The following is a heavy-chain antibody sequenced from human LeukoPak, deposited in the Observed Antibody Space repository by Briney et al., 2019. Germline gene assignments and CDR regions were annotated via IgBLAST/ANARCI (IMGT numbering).Heavy chain of an antibody. CDR1: GGSTINYF. J-gene: IGHJ4*02. Sequence: KPSETLSLTCTVSGGSTINYFRSWIRQPAGKGLEWIGHTYSSGTTHYNPSLNNRVTISLDTSKSQFSLHLDSVTAADTAVYYCARAEGSGSGAYTLDYWGQGSLVTVSS. D-gene: IGHD3-10*01. CDR3: ARAEGSGSGAYTLDY. CDR2: TYSSGTT. V-gene: IGHV4-4*07.